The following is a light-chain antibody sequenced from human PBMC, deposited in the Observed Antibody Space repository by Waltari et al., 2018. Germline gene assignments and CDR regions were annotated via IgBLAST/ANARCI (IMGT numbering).Light chain of an antibody. Sequence: EIVLTQSPGTLSLSPGERATLSCRASQTISSSYLAWYQQNPGQAPRLLIYDASSRATGIPDRFSGSGSGTDFTLTISRLEPEDFAVYYCQQYGDSPSITFGQGTRLEIK. V-gene: IGKV3-20*01. J-gene: IGKJ5*01. CDR3: QQYGDSPSIT. CDR1: QTISSSY. CDR2: DAS.